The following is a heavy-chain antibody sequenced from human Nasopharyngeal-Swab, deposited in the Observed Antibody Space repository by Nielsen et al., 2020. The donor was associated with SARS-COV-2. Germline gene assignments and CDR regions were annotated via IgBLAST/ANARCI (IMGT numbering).Heavy chain of an antibody. CDR3: ATTIGGFTMVRGVTVNAPFDN. CDR1: GFTFGIYA. D-gene: IGHD3-10*01. J-gene: IGHJ4*02. CDR2: ISGSGAST. V-gene: IGHV3-23*01. Sequence: GGSLRLSCAASGFTFGIYAMSWVRQAPGKGLEWVSTISGSGASTYHADSVKGRFTISRDNSKNTLFLQMNSLRAEDTAIYYCATTIGGFTMVRGVTVNAPFDNWGQGTLVTVSP.